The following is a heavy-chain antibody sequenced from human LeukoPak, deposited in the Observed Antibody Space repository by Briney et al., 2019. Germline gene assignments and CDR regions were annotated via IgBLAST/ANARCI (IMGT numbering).Heavy chain of an antibody. Sequence: GGSLRLSCAASGFTFSSYSVIWARQAPGKGLEWVSYVSSSGTTTYYADSVKGRFTISRDNGKNLVSLQMNSLRAEDTAVYYCAREYGSSGDFDSWGQGTLVTVSS. D-gene: IGHD6-6*01. CDR2: VSSSGTTT. CDR1: GFTFSSYS. J-gene: IGHJ4*02. CDR3: AREYGSSGDFDS. V-gene: IGHV3-48*01.